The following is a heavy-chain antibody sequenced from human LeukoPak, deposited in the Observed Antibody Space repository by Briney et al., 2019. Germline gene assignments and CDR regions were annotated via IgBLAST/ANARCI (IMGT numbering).Heavy chain of an antibody. D-gene: IGHD4-17*01. CDR2: ISSSSSTI. J-gene: IGHJ4*02. Sequence: WGSLRLSCAASGFTFSSYSMNWVRQVPGKGLEWVSYISSSSSTIYYADSVKGRFTISRDNAKNSLYLQMNSLRAEDTAVYYCARGIGATTGPFDYWGQGTLVTVSS. V-gene: IGHV3-48*01. CDR3: ARGIGATTGPFDY. CDR1: GFTFSSYS.